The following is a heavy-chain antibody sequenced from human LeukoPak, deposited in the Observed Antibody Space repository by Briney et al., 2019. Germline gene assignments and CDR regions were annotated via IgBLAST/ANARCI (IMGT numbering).Heavy chain of an antibody. J-gene: IGHJ4*02. D-gene: IGHD3-22*01. V-gene: IGHV1-2*02. Sequence: ASVKVSCKASGYTFTGYYMHWVRQAPGQGLEWMGWIDPNSGGTNYAQKFQGRVTMTRDTSISTAYMELSRLRSDDTAVYYCARVTGYMIEDYFDYWGQGTLVTVSS. CDR3: ARVTGYMIEDYFDY. CDR1: GYTFTGYY. CDR2: IDPNSGGT.